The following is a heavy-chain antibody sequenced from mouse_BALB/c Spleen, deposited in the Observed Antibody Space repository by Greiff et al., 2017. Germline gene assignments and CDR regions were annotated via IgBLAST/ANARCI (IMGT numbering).Heavy chain of an antibody. J-gene: IGHJ3*01. CDR2: IDPANGNT. CDR1: GFNIKDTY. Sequence: VQLQQSGAELVKPGASVKLSCTASGFNIKDTYMHWVKQRPEQGLEWIGRIDPANGNTKYDPKFQGKATITADTSSNTAYLQLSSLTSEDTAVYYCARRGGYDGGSDFSWFAYWGQGTLVTVSA. CDR3: ARRGGYDGGSDFSWFAY. V-gene: IGHV14-3*02. D-gene: IGHD2-2*01.